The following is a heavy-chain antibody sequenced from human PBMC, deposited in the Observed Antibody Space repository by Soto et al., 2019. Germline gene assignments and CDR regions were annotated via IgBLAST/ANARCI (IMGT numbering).Heavy chain of an antibody. V-gene: IGHV6-1*01. CDR1: GDSVSSNSAA. CDR2: TYYRSKWYN. Sequence: SQTLSLTCAISGDSVSSNSAAWNWIRRSPSRGLEWLGRTYYRSKWYNEYAVSVKSRIAINPDTSKNQFSLQLNSVTPEDTAVYYCARTRGHFDSWGQGTLVTVSS. CDR3: ARTRGHFDS. J-gene: IGHJ4*02. D-gene: IGHD2-2*01.